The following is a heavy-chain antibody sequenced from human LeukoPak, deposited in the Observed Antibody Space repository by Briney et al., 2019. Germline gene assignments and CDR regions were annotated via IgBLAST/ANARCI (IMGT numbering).Heavy chain of an antibody. CDR1: SGSFSTSNYY. V-gene: IGHV4-39*06. Sequence: PSETLSLTCTVSSGSFSTSNYYSGWVRQHPGKALEWLGNIFYSGSTYYSPSLKSRVTISLDTSRNQFALKLSSVTAADTAVYYCARDKRVGGGSYYDFDYWGQGTLVTVSS. J-gene: IGHJ4*02. CDR2: IFYSGST. D-gene: IGHD1-26*01. CDR3: ARDKRVGGGSYYDFDY.